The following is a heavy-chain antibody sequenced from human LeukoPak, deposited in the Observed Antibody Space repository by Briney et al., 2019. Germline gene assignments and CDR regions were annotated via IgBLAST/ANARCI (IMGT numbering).Heavy chain of an antibody. CDR3: ARDAYHYGYRLGY. CDR2: MNPNSGNT. J-gene: IGHJ4*02. D-gene: IGHD5-18*01. V-gene: IGHV1-8*01. Sequence: ASVKVSCKASGYTFTSYDINWVRQATGQGLEWMGWMNPNSGNTGYAQKFQGRVTMTRNTSISTAYMELSSLRSEDTAVYYCARDAYHYGYRLGYWGQGTLVTVSS. CDR1: GYTFTSYD.